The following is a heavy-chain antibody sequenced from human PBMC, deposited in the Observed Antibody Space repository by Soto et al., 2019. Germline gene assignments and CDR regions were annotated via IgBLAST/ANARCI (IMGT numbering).Heavy chain of an antibody. CDR1: GGTFSSYS. Sequence: QVQLVQSGAEVKKPGSSVKVSCKASGGTFSSYSINWVRQAPGQGLEWMGEIIPIFGTANYAQKLQGRVTITADESTSTAYMELSSLRSEYTPVYYGARDGGRHSGGIDYWGQGTLVTVSS. CDR3: ARDGGRHSGGIDY. J-gene: IGHJ4*02. CDR2: IIPIFGTA. D-gene: IGHD1-26*01. V-gene: IGHV1-69*01.